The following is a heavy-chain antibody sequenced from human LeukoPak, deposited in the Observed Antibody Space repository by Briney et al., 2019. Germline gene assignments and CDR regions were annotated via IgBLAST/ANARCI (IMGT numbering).Heavy chain of an antibody. V-gene: IGHV4-61*02. CDR1: GGSISSGSYY. CDR2: IYTSGST. CDR3: ASSPSSSWYNWFDP. D-gene: IGHD6-13*01. Sequence: TLSLTCTVSGGSISSGSYYWSWIRQPAGKGLEWIGRIYTSGSTNYNPSLKSRVTISVDTSKNQFSLKLSSVTAADTAVYYCASSPSSSWYNWFDPWGQGTLVTVSS. J-gene: IGHJ5*02.